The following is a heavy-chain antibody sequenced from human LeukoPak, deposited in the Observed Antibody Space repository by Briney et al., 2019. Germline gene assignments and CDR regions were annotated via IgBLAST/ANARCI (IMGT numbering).Heavy chain of an antibody. CDR1: GGSISSYY. V-gene: IGHV4-59*12. D-gene: IGHD2-2*02. CDR2: IYYSGST. J-gene: IGHJ5*02. Sequence: SETLSLTCTVSGGSISSYYWSWIRQPPGKGLEWIGYIYYSGSTNYNPSLKSRVTISVDTSKNQFSLKLSSVTAADTAVYYCARDVRGIVVVPAAIQGNWFDPWGQGTLVTVSS. CDR3: ARDVRGIVVVPAAIQGNWFDP.